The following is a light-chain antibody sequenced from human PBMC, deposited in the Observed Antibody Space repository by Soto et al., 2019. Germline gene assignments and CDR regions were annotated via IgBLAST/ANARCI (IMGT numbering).Light chain of an antibody. Sequence: SYELTQPPSVSVAPGKTATIACGGDNIGSISVHWYQHMPGQAPLLVISYDHDRPSGIPERFSGSNSGSTATLTISRVEAGDEADYYCQVWDTSSDQQVFGGGTKLTVL. CDR2: YDH. J-gene: IGLJ2*01. V-gene: IGLV3-21*01. CDR1: NIGSIS. CDR3: QVWDTSSDQQV.